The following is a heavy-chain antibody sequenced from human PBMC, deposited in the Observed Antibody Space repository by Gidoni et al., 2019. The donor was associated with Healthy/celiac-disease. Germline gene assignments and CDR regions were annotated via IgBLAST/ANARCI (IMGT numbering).Heavy chain of an antibody. D-gene: IGHD6-19*01. CDR3: AREKGLGIAVAGTVPDY. J-gene: IGHJ4*02. CDR2: INPNSGGT. Sequence: QVQLVQSGAEVKKPGASVKFYCKASGYTFTGHYMHWVRQAPGQGLEWMGWINPNSGGTNYAQKFQGRVTMTRDTSISTAYMELSRLRSDDTAVYYCAREKGLGIAVAGTVPDYWGQGTLVTVSS. V-gene: IGHV1-2*02. CDR1: GYTFTGHY.